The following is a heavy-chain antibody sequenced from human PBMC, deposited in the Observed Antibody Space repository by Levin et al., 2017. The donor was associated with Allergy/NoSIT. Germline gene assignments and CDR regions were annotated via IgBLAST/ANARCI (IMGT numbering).Heavy chain of an antibody. CDR1: GYSFTSYW. CDR3: ARPRGYCSGGSCYSGAIDAFDS. D-gene: IGHD2-15*01. V-gene: IGHV5-51*01. Sequence: GESLKISCKGSGYSFTSYWIGWVRQMPGKGLEWMGIIYPGDSDTRYSPSFQGQVTISADKSISTAYLQWSSLKASDTAMYYCARPRGYCSGGSCYSGAIDAFDSWGQGTMVTVSS. J-gene: IGHJ3*02. CDR2: IYPGDSDT.